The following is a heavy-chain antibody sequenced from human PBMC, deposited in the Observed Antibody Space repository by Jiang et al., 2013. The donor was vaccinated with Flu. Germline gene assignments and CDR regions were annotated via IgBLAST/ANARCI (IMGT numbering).Heavy chain of an antibody. CDR3: ARAQYRITMVRGVMGDAFDI. Sequence: VQLLESGGGVVQPGRSLRLSCAASGFTFSSYGMHWVRQAPGKGLEWVAVIWYDGSNKYYADSVKGRFTISRDNSKNTLYLQMNSLRAEDTAVYYCARAQYRITMVRGVMGDAFDIWGQGTMVTVSS. J-gene: IGHJ3*02. CDR2: IWYDGSNK. D-gene: IGHD3-10*01. V-gene: IGHV3-33*01. CDR1: GFTFSSYG.